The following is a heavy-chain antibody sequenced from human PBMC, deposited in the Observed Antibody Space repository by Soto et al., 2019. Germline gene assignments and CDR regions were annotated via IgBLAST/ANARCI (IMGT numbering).Heavy chain of an antibody. Sequence: SVKVSGKASGFTFTSSAVQWVRQARGQRLEWIGWIGVGSGNRHYAQKFQERVTITRDMSTNTAYMELSSLRSEDTAVYYCAALGVNFDHWGQGTLVTVSS. CDR1: GFTFTSSA. V-gene: IGHV1-58*01. J-gene: IGHJ4*02. CDR3: AALGVNFDH. CDR2: IGVGSGNR. D-gene: IGHD2-8*01.